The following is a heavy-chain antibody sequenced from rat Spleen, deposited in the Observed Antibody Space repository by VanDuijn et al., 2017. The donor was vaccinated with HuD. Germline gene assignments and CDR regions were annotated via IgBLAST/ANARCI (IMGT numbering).Heavy chain of an antibody. J-gene: IGHJ3*01. CDR3: TRHGGLRNWLAY. Sequence: EVQLVESGGGLVQPGXXLKISCXXXGXXXSDXXXAWXXXAPXXGLEWIASSSNDGDNTYYRDAVKGRFTISRDNAKNTQYLQMDSLRSEDTATYYCTRHGGLRNWLAYWGQGTLVTVSS. CDR1: GXXXSDXX. D-gene: IGHD1-11*01. V-gene: IGHV5S13*01. CDR2: SSNDGDNT.